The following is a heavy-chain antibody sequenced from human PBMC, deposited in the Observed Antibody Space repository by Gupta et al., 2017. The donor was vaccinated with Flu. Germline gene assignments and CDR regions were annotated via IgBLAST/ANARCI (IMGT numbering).Heavy chain of an antibody. Sequence: QVQLVQSGAAVKKPGSSVTVSCKASGGPFSSYAISWVRQAPGQGLEWMGGIIPIFGTANYAQKCQGRVTITADKSTSTAYMERSSLRSEDTAVYYCARVKRQQLGWFDPWGQGTLVTVAS. CDR2: IIPIFGTA. V-gene: IGHV1-69*06. D-gene: IGHD6-13*01. CDR1: GGPFSSYA. CDR3: ARVKRQQLGWFDP. J-gene: IGHJ5*02.